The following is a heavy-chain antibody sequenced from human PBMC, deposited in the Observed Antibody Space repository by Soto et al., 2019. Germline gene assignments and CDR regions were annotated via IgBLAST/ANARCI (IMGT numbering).Heavy chain of an antibody. D-gene: IGHD6-13*01. CDR1: GVSGGSISSYY. V-gene: IGHV4-59*08. CDR3: AKNRASHHSSFGY. CDR2: IYYTGTT. J-gene: IGHJ4*02. Sequence: SETLSLTCIVSGVSGGSISSYYWSWLRQPPGKGLEWIGYIYYTGTTSHNPSLRNRVTLSLDTSKNHVSLKVNSVTAADTAVYYCAKNRASHHSSFGYGGQGTLVTVSS.